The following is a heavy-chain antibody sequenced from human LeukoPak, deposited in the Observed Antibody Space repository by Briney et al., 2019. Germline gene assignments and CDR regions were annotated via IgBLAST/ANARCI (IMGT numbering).Heavy chain of an antibody. CDR1: GYTFTNYD. CDR3: ARPRLTGTTYYFDY. D-gene: IGHD1-20*01. Sequence: ASVKVSCKASGYTFTNYDDNWVRQATGQGLEWMGWMNPNSGNTAYAQKYQGRVTITRSTSINTAYMELSSLRSEDTAVYYCARPRLTGTTYYFDYWGQGTLVTVSS. J-gene: IGHJ4*02. V-gene: IGHV1-8*02. CDR2: MNPNSGNT.